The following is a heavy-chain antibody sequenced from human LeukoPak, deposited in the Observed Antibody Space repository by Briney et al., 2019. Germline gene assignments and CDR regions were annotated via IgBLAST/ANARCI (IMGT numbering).Heavy chain of an antibody. V-gene: IGHV4-61*02. Sequence: TSETLSLTCTVSGGSISSGSYYWSWIRQPAGKGLAWIGRIYTSGSTNYNPSLKSRVTISVDTSKNQFSLKLSSVTAADTAVYYCARGDYSSGWEAFDPWGQGTLVTVSS. CDR2: IYTSGST. D-gene: IGHD6-19*01. CDR3: ARGDYSSGWEAFDP. J-gene: IGHJ5*02. CDR1: GGSISSGSYY.